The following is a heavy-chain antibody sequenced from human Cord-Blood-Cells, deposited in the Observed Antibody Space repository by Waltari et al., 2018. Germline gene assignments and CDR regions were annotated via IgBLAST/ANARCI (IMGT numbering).Heavy chain of an antibody. CDR1: GFTFSSYW. CDR3: ATVVAATVDY. D-gene: IGHD2-15*01. Sequence: EVQLVESGGGLVQPGGSLRLSCAASGFTFSSYWMSWVRPAPGKGLGWVANIKQDGSEKYYVDSVKGRFTIARDNAKNSLYLQMHSLRAEDTAVYYCATVVAATVDYWGQGTLVTVSS. CDR2: IKQDGSEK. J-gene: IGHJ4*02. V-gene: IGHV3-7*01.